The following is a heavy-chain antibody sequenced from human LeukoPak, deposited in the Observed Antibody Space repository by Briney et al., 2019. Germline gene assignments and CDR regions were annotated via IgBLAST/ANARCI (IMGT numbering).Heavy chain of an antibody. CDR3: ARWGGGVATILF. Sequence: SETLSLTCTVSGYSISSGYYWGWIRQPPGKGLEWIGSIYHSGSTYYNPSLKSRVTISVDTSKNQFSLKLSSVTAADTAVYYCARWGGGVATILFWGQGTLVTVSS. J-gene: IGHJ4*02. CDR1: GYSISSGYY. V-gene: IGHV4-38-2*02. CDR2: IYHSGST. D-gene: IGHD5-12*01.